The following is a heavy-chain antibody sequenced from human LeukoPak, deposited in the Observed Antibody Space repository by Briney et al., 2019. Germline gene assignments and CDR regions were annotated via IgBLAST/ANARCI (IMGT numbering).Heavy chain of an antibody. CDR3: ARHERRAVEFFDY. Sequence: SETLSLTCIVSGGSTSNYYWSWIRQPAGKGLEWIGRIYATGSTNYNPSLKSRVTLSVDTSKNQFSLKLSSVTAADTAVYYCARHERRAVEFFDYWGQGTLVTVSS. V-gene: IGHV4-4*07. CDR2: IYATGST. D-gene: IGHD6-19*01. CDR1: GGSTSNYY. J-gene: IGHJ4*02.